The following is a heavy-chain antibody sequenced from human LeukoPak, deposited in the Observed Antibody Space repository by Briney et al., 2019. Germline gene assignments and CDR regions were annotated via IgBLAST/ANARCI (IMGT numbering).Heavy chain of an antibody. CDR1: GFTFSSYG. V-gene: IGHV3-33*01. J-gene: IGHJ4*02. CDR2: IWYDGSNK. D-gene: IGHD1-26*01. CDR3: ARWGASSGSRYFDY. Sequence: GRSLGLSCAASGFTFSSYGMHWVRQAPGKGLEWVAVIWYDGSNKYYADSVKGRFTISRDNSKNTLYLQMNSLRAEDTAVYYCARWGASSGSRYFDYWGQGTLVTVSS.